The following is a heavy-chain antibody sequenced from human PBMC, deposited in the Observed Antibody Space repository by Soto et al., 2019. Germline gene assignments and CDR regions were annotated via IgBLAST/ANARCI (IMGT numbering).Heavy chain of an antibody. Sequence: PGGSLRLSCAASGVTFSTYAMQWVRQAPGKGLEWVAVISYDGRNKYYADSVKGRFTISRDNSKNTLYLQMNSLRAEDTAVYYCARDRPSPYCSITSCSSYFDYWGQGTLVTVSS. CDR2: ISYDGRNK. CDR1: GVTFSTYA. V-gene: IGHV3-30-3*01. CDR3: ARDRPSPYCSITSCSSYFDY. J-gene: IGHJ4*02. D-gene: IGHD2-2*01.